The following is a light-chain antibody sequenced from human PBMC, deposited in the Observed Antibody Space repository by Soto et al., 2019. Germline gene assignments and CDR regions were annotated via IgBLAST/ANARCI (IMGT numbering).Light chain of an antibody. CDR3: MQALPTPPT. J-gene: IGKJ1*01. Sequence: DVVMTQSPLSLPVTPGEPASISCRSSPGILHSTGSNYLDWYLQKPWQSPQLLIYLGSDRASGVPDRFSGSGSCTDFTLKISRVEAEEVGVSYCMQALPTPPTFGQGTKVESK. CDR2: LGS. V-gene: IGKV2-28*01. CDR1: PGILHSTGSNY.